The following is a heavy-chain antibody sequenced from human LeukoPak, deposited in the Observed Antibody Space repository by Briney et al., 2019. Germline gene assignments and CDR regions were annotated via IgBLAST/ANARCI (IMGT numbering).Heavy chain of an antibody. D-gene: IGHD2/OR15-2a*01. V-gene: IGHV4-34*01. CDR3: TRNNWFDP. Sequence: SETPSLTCAVDGGSLSNYYWSWIRQPPGKGLEWIGEINHSASTTYNPSLKSRVTMSVDTSKNQFSLKLTSVTAADTAVYYCTRNNWFDPWGQGTLVTVSS. J-gene: IGHJ5*02. CDR2: INHSAST. CDR1: GGSLSNYY.